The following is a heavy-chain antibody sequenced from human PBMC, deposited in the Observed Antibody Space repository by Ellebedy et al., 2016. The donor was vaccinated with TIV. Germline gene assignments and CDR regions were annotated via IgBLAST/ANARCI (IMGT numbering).Heavy chain of an antibody. Sequence: MPSETLSLTCTVAGGSISTYYWSWIRQAPGMGLEWIGYVYNRGTTNYNPSLRSRVTMSLDSSKNLCSLTLTSVTAADTAVYYCARRAALDDYATVAFDLWGRGTMVTVSS. CDR3: ARRAALDDYATVAFDL. V-gene: IGHV4-59*01. CDR2: VYNRGTT. D-gene: IGHD4-17*01. J-gene: IGHJ3*01. CDR1: GGSISTYY.